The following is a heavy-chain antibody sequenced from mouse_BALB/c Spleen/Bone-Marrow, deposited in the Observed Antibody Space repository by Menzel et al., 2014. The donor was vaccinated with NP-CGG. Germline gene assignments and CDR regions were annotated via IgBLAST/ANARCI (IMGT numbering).Heavy chain of an antibody. V-gene: IGHV1S137*01. D-gene: IGHD5-1-1*01. CDR2: LITYYGDA. CDR3: ASWCDKYAMDY. Sequence: QVQLQQSGAELVRPGISVKISCKGSGYTFTDYGIHWVRQSHEKSLEWIGVLITYYGDASYNPRFKGKATMTVDKSSTTAYMEIARLTSEESAIDYYASWCDKYAMDYWGQGTSVTVSS. J-gene: IGHJ4*01. CDR1: GYTFTDYG.